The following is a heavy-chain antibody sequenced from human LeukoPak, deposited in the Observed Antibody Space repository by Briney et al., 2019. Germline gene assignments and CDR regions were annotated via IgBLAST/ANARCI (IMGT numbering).Heavy chain of an antibody. V-gene: IGHV5-51*01. Sequence: GESLKISCKGSGYSFNTYWIGWVRQMPGKGLEWMGIIYPGDSDTKYSPSFQGQVTISADKSISTAYLQWSSLKASDTAMYYCARAYFGTSCAFDIWGQGTMVTVSS. CDR3: ARAYFGTSCAFDI. CDR1: GYSFNTYW. CDR2: IYPGDSDT. D-gene: IGHD4-23*01. J-gene: IGHJ3*02.